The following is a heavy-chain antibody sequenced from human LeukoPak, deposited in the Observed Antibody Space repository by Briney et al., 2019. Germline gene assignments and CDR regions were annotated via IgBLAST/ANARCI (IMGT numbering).Heavy chain of an antibody. CDR1: GGSFSTYY. CDR3: ARSLRRAYYYDSSGSQPLGY. Sequence: SETLSLTCTVSGGSFSTYYWSWIRQPAGKGLEWIGRIYTSGNTHYNPSLKSRVTMSVDTSQNQFSLNLSSVTAADTAVYYCARSLRRAYYYDSSGSQPLGYWGQGTLVTVSS. D-gene: IGHD3-22*01. V-gene: IGHV4-4*07. CDR2: IYTSGNT. J-gene: IGHJ4*02.